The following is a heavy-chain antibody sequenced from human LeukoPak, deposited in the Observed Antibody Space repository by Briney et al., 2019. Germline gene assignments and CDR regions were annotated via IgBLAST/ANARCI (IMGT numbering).Heavy chain of an antibody. Sequence: GGSLRLSCAASGFTFSSYGMHWVRQAPGKGLEWVAFIRYDGSNKYYADSVKGRFTISRDNSKNTLYLQMNSLRAEDTAVYYCAKDWGYCSSTSCYPTYYYYYYMDVWGKGTTVTISS. CDR3: AKDWGYCSSTSCYPTYYYYYYMDV. CDR2: IRYDGSNK. J-gene: IGHJ6*03. CDR1: GFTFSSYG. V-gene: IGHV3-30*02. D-gene: IGHD2-2*01.